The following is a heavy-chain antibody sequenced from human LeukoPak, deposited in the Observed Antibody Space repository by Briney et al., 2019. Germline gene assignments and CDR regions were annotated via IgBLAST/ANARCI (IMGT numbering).Heavy chain of an antibody. CDR3: ARDRGPYYDFWSGYYTAYFDY. Sequence: ASVKVSCKASGYTFTGYYMHWVRQAPGQGLEWMGWINPNSGGTNYAQKFQGRVTMTRDTSISTAYMELSRLRSDDTAVYYCARDRGPYYDFWSGYYTAYFDYWGQGTLVTVSS. CDR2: INPNSGGT. CDR1: GYTFTGYY. J-gene: IGHJ4*02. V-gene: IGHV1-2*02. D-gene: IGHD3-3*01.